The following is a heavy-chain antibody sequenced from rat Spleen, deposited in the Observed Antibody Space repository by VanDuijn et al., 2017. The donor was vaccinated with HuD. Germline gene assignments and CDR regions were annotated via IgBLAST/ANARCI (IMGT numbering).Heavy chain of an antibody. CDR1: GFSLSNYG. CDR3: ARPNQLGGYWYLDF. J-gene: IGHJ1*01. CDR2: IWGNGNT. Sequence: QVQLKESGPGLVQPSQTLSLTCTVSGFSLSNYGVIWVSQPPGKGLEWMGVIWGNGNTNYNSALKSRLSISRDTSKSQVFLKMNNLQTEDTGTYYCARPNQLGGYWYLDFWGPGTMVTVSS. D-gene: IGHD5-1*01. V-gene: IGHV2-13*01.